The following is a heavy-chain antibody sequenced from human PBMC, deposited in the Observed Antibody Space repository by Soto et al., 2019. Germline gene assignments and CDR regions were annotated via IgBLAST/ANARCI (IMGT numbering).Heavy chain of an antibody. J-gene: IGHJ4*02. V-gene: IGHV4-39*01. Sequence: KTSETLSLTCTVSGGSISSSSYYWGWIRQPPGKGLEWIGSIYYSGSTYYNPSLKSRVTISVDTSKNQFSLKLSSVTAADTAVYYCARRGYSYGDVDYWGQGTLVTVSS. CDR3: ARRGYSYGDVDY. CDR2: IYYSGST. CDR1: GGSISSSSYY. D-gene: IGHD5-18*01.